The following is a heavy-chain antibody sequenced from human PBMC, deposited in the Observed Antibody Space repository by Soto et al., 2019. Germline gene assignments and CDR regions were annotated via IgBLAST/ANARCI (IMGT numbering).Heavy chain of an antibody. D-gene: IGHD2-15*01. CDR2: ISAYNGNT. Sequence: GASVKVSCKASGYTFTSYGISWVRQAPGQGLEWMGWISAYNGNTNYAQKLQGRVTMTTDTSTSTAYMELSSLRSEDTAVYYCAKYCSGGSCSTGNFDYWGQGTLVTVSS. CDR3: AKYCSGGSCSTGNFDY. V-gene: IGHV1-18*01. J-gene: IGHJ4*02. CDR1: GYTFTSYG.